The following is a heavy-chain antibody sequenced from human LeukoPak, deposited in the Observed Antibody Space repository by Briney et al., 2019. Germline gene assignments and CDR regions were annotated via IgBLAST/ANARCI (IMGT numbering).Heavy chain of an antibody. CDR2: ISSSSNII. CDR3: ARDFAREFTIDY. D-gene: IGHD3-10*01. J-gene: IGHJ4*02. CDR1: GGSFSGYY. Sequence: PSETLSLTCAVYGGSFSGYYWSWIRQPPGKGLQWVSYISSSSNIIYYADSVKGRFTISRDNAKNSLFLQMNSLRAEDTAVYYCARDFAREFTIDYWGQGTLVTVSS. V-gene: IGHV3-11*04.